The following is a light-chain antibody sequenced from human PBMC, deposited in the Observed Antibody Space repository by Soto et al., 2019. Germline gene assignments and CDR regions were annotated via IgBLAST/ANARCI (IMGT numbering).Light chain of an antibody. CDR3: MQATRFPFT. CDR1: QSLVHTDGKTY. Sequence: DIVLTQTPLSSPVTLGQPASISCTSSQSLVHTDGKTYLGWLQQRPGQPPRLLIYKISDRLSGVPDRFTGSGAGTDFTLKISRVEAEDVGTYYCMQATRFPFTFGGGTKVDIK. J-gene: IGKJ4*01. V-gene: IGKV2-24*01. CDR2: KIS.